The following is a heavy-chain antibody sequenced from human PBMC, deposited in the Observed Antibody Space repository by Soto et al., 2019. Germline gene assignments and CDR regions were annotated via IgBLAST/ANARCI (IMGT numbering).Heavy chain of an antibody. CDR2: ITDNGDKT. CDR1: GFTFSSYA. D-gene: IGHD3-3*01. Sequence: EVQLLESGGNLVQPGGSLRLSCAASGFTFSSYAMSWVRQAPGKGLEWVSVITDNGDKTYYADSVKGRFTVSRDNSKNTLYLQMNNLRAEDRAVYYCAKGLAFGVLINFDYWGRGTLVTVSS. J-gene: IGHJ4*02. CDR3: AKGLAFGVLINFDY. V-gene: IGHV3-23*01.